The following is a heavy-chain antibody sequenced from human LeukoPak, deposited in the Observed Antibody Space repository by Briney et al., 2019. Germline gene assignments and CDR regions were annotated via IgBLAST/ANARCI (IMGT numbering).Heavy chain of an antibody. V-gene: IGHV4-4*02. CDR1: GGSISSSNW. CDR2: IYHSGST. CDR3: ARIAEILVDY. D-gene: IGHD2-15*01. Sequence: GTLSLTCAVSGGSISSSNWWSWVRQPPGEGLEWIGEIYHSGSTNYNPSLKSRVTISMDTSKNQFSLKLSSVTAADTAVYYCARIAEILVDYWGQGTLVTVAS. J-gene: IGHJ4*02.